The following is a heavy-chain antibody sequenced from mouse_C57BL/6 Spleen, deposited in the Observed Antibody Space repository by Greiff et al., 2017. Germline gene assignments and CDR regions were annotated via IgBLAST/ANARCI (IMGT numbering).Heavy chain of an antibody. CDR1: GYTFTDYY. D-gene: IGHD2-5*01. V-gene: IGHV1-19*01. CDR2: INPYNGGT. Sequence: EVQLQQSGPVLVKPGASVKMSCKASGYTFTDYYMNWVKQSHGKSLEWIGVINPYNGGTSYNQKFKGKATLTVDKSSSTAYMELNSLTSEDSAVYYCARGDYSNYPAWFAYWGQGTLVTVSA. CDR3: ARGDYSNYPAWFAY. J-gene: IGHJ3*01.